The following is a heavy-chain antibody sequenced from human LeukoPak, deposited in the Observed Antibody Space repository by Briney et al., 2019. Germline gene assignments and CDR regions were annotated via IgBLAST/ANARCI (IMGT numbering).Heavy chain of an antibody. Sequence: GESLKISCKGSGYSFTSYWIGWVRQMPGKGLEWMGIIYPGDSDTRYSPSFQGQVTISADKSISTAYLQWSSLKASDTAMYYCAITTYYCDSSGYYSDYWGQGTLVTVSS. CDR1: GYSFTSYW. J-gene: IGHJ4*02. D-gene: IGHD3-22*01. CDR3: AITTYYCDSSGYYSDY. V-gene: IGHV5-51*01. CDR2: IYPGDSDT.